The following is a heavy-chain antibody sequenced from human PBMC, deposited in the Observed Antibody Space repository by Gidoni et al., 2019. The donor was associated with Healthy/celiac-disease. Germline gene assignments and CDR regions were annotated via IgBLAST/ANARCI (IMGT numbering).Heavy chain of an antibody. Sequence: EVQLVQSGAEVKQPGDSMKLSCKVSGYSFTSYWIGWVRQMPGQGLEWMGIIYPGDSDTRYSPSFQGQVTISADKSISTAYLQWSSLKASDTAMYYCARQVGTTQSDYFDYWGQGTLVTVSS. CDR3: ARQVGTTQSDYFDY. CDR1: GYSFTSYW. CDR2: IYPGDSDT. V-gene: IGHV5-51*01. D-gene: IGHD1-1*01. J-gene: IGHJ4*02.